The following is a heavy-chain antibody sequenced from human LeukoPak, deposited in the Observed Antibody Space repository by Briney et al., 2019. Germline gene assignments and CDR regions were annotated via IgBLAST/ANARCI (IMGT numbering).Heavy chain of an antibody. D-gene: IGHD6-19*01. J-gene: IGHJ3*02. CDR1: GFTFSSYS. V-gene: IGHV3-21*01. CDR2: ISSSSSYI. CDR3: ARAPGGSGWYDRVGAFDI. Sequence: GGSLRLSCAASGFTFSSYSMNWVRQAPGKGLEWVSSISSSSSYIYYADSVKGRSTISRDNAKNSLYLQMNSLRAEDTAVYYCARAPGGSGWYDRVGAFDIWGQGTMVTVSS.